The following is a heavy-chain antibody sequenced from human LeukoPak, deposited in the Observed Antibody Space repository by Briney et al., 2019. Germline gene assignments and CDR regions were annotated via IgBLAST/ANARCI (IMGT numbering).Heavy chain of an antibody. V-gene: IGHV4-34*01. CDR1: GGSFSGYY. CDR3: ARQAVLRFFDY. D-gene: IGHD3-3*01. CDR2: INHSGST. J-gene: IGHJ4*02. Sequence: SETLSLTCAVYGGSFSGYYWSWIRQPPGKGLEWIGEINHSGSTNYNPSLKSRVTISVDTSKNQFSLKLSSVTAADTAVYYCARQAVLRFFDYWGRGTLVTVSS.